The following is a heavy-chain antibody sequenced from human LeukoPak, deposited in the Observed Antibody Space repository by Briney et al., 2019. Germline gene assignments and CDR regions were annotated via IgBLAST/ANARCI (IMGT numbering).Heavy chain of an antibody. Sequence: SENLSLTCTVSGGYIITSAHYWGWIRQPPGKGLEWIGSIYYTGVTSTNPFFRSRMSISVDTSKNQFSLNLTSVTAADAAVYCARERSSSGGHSWFDPWGQGTLVTVSS. D-gene: IGHD4-23*01. CDR3: ARERSSSGGHSWFDP. CDR1: GGYIITSAHY. V-gene: IGHV4-39*07. J-gene: IGHJ5*02. CDR2: IYYTGVT.